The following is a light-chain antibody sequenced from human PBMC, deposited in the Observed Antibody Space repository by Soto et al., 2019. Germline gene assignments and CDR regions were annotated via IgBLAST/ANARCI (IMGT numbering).Light chain of an antibody. CDR3: QQYSSSGT. V-gene: IGKV3-20*01. CDR2: GAR. J-gene: IGKJ1*01. Sequence: VLTQSPGTLSSSPGERATLSCRASQSVTIGYLAWFRQQPGQAPRLLIYGARTRATGVPDRFSASAATTVSPLTISMLEPDFVAVYYCQQYSSSGTFGQGTKVDI. CDR1: QSVTIGY.